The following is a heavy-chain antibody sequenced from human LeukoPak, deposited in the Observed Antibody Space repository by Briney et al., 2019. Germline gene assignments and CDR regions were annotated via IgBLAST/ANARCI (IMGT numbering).Heavy chain of an antibody. D-gene: IGHD3-22*01. CDR2: XGGST. CDR3: AKDSIVTYDSSGYYYGEFDY. J-gene: IGHJ4*02. Sequence: XGGSTYYADSVKGRFTISRDNSKNTLYLQMNSLRAEDTAVYYCAKDSIVTYDSSGYYYGEFDYWGQGTLVTVSS. V-gene: IGHV3-23*01.